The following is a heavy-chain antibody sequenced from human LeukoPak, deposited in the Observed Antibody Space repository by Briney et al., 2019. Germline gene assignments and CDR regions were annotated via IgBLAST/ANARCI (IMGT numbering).Heavy chain of an antibody. CDR3: AASTIFGVVRDY. V-gene: IGHV1-2*02. D-gene: IGHD3-3*01. J-gene: IGHJ4*02. Sequence: ASVKVSCKASGYTFTGYYMHWVRQAPGQGLEWMGWINPNSGGTNYAQKFQGRVTMTRDTSISTAYMELSRLGSDDTAVYYCAASTIFGVVRDYWGQGTLVTVSS. CDR1: GYTFTGYY. CDR2: INPNSGGT.